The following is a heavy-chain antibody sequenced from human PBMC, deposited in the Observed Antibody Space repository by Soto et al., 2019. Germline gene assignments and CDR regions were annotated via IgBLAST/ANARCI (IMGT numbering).Heavy chain of an antibody. J-gene: IGHJ6*03. CDR1: GFTFSSYG. CDR3: ARLDGSGSYISFYYYYYMDV. D-gene: IGHD3-10*01. Sequence: GSLRLSCAASGFTFSSYGMHWVRQAPGKGLEWVAVISYDGSNKYYVDSVKGRFTISRDNAKNSLYLQMNSLRAEDTAVYYCARLDGSGSYISFYYYYYMDVWGKGTTVTVSS. V-gene: IGHV3-30*03. CDR2: ISYDGSNK.